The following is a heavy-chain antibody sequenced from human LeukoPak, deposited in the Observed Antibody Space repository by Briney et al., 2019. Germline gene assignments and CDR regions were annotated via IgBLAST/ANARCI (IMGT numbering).Heavy chain of an antibody. V-gene: IGHV3-30*02. CDR2: LRYDGTDE. Sequence: GGSLRLSCGASGFSFSFYGMHGVRQAPGKGREWVAFLRYDGTDEDYGDSVKGRFSVSRDNSKNTLYLQMSSLRSEDTAVYYCATDLSVAAARRGYWGQGTLVTVSS. D-gene: IGHD6-13*01. CDR1: GFSFSFYG. J-gene: IGHJ4*02. CDR3: ATDLSVAAARRGY.